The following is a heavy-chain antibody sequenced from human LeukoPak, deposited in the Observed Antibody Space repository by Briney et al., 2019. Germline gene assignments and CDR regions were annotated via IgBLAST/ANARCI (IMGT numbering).Heavy chain of an antibody. CDR1: GFTFSSYA. V-gene: IGHV3-23*01. Sequence: GGSLRLSCAASGFTFSSYAMSWVRQAPGEGLEWVSAISGSGGDTYYADSVKGRFTISRDYSKNTLYLQMNSLRAEDTAVYYRAKAFREHIRNRYGNFDYWGQGTLVTVSS. CDR2: ISGSGGDT. J-gene: IGHJ4*02. D-gene: IGHD1-14*01. CDR3: AKAFREHIRNRYGNFDY.